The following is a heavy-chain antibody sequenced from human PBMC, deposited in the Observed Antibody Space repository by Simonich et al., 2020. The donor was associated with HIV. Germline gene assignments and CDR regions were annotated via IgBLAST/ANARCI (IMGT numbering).Heavy chain of an antibody. V-gene: IGHV4-34*01. D-gene: IGHD4-17*01. CDR1: GGSFSGYY. J-gene: IGHJ4*02. CDR2: NNHSGST. CDR3: ARRHPTTVTTPYFDY. Sequence: QVQLQQWGAGLLKPSETLSLTCAVYGGSFSGYYWSWIRHPPGKGLEWIGENNHSGSTNYNPSLKSLVTISVDTSKNQFSLKLSSVTAADTAVYYCARRHPTTVTTPYFDYWGQGTLVTVSS.